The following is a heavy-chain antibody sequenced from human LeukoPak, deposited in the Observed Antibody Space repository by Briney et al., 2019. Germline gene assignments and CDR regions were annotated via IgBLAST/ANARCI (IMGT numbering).Heavy chain of an antibody. CDR1: GYTFTGYY. V-gene: IGHV1-8*02. D-gene: IGHD5-12*01. Sequence: ASVKVSCKASGYTFTGYYMHWVRQAPGQGLEWMGWMNPNSGNTGYAQKFQGRVTMTRNTSISTAYMELSSLRSEDTAVYYCARVLSSGYDPFDYWGQGTLVTVSS. CDR2: MNPNSGNT. J-gene: IGHJ4*02. CDR3: ARVLSSGYDPFDY.